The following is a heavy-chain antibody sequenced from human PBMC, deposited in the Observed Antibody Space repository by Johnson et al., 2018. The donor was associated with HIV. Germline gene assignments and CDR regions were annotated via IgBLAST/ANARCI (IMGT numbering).Heavy chain of an antibody. CDR3: ARGKGAAAAEACDI. CDR1: GFTFSSYD. Sequence: EVQLVESGGGLVQPGGSLRLSCAASGFTFSSYDMHWVRQATGKGLEWVSAIGTAGDTYYPGSVKGRFTISRENAKNSLYLQMNSLRAGDTAVYYCARGKGAAAAEACDIWGQGTMVTVSS. CDR2: IGTAGDT. D-gene: IGHD6-13*01. V-gene: IGHV3-13*01. J-gene: IGHJ3*02.